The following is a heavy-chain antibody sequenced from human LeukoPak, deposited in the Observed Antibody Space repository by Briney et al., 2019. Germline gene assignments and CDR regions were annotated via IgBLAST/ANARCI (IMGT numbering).Heavy chain of an antibody. CDR1: GLTFSSYG. J-gene: IGHJ5*02. V-gene: IGHV3-30*02. CDR2: IRYDGSNK. D-gene: IGHD6-13*01. CDR3: AKCGRFGSSSWYDDWFDP. Sequence: GGSLRLSCAASGLTFSSYGMHWVRQAPGKGLEWVAFIRYDGSNKYYADSVKGRFTISRDNSKNTLYLQMNSLRAEDTAVYYCAKCGRFGSSSWYDDWFDPWGQGTLVTVSS.